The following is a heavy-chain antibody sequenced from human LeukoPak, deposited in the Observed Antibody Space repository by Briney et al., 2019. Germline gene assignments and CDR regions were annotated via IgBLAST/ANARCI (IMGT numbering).Heavy chain of an antibody. CDR1: GFTFTNVW. Sequence: GGSLRLSCAASGFTFTNVWMSWVRQTPWKGLEWVGRIKSKSEGETTDYAAPVKGRFTISRDDSKNTLYLQINGLKTEDTAIYYCTTHHTFYQDSSGYYRGFDNWGQGTLVTVSS. CDR2: IKSKSEGETT. V-gene: IGHV3-15*01. D-gene: IGHD3-22*01. J-gene: IGHJ4*02. CDR3: TTHHTFYQDSSGYYRGFDN.